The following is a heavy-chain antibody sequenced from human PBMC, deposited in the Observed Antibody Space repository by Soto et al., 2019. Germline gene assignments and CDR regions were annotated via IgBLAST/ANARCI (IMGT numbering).Heavy chain of an antibody. CDR1: GYTFTGYY. Sequence: QVPLVQSGAEVKKPGASVKDSCKASGYTFTGYYMHWVRQAPGQGLEWMGWINPNSGGTNYAQKFQGWVTMTRDTSIITAYIEPRSLRADDTAGYYCARGVRIRYPPPDWFHPWGQGTLVTVPP. D-gene: IGHD2-15*01. V-gene: IGHV1-2*04. CDR2: INPNSGGT. J-gene: IGHJ5*02. CDR3: ARGVRIRYPPPDWFHP.